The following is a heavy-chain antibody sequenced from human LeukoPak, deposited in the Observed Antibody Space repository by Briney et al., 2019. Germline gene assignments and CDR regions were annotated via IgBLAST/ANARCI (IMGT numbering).Heavy chain of an antibody. CDR1: GGSSSNYY. D-gene: IGHD3-22*01. J-gene: IGHJ3*02. Sequence: TSETLSLTCTVSGGSSSNYYWSWVRQPAGKGLEWIWRIYSSGSTNYNPSLKSRVTMSVDTSKNQFSLGLSSVTAADAAVYYCARDYYYASSGSLNDAFDIWGQGTMVTVSS. CDR2: IYSSGST. CDR3: ARDYYYASSGSLNDAFDI. V-gene: IGHV4-4*07.